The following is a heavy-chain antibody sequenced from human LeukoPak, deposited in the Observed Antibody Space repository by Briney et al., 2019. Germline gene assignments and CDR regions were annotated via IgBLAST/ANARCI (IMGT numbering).Heavy chain of an antibody. V-gene: IGHV4-59*01. CDR1: GGSIRGYY. J-gene: IGHJ6*03. D-gene: IGHD3-10*01. CDR2: IYSSGST. Sequence: SETLSLTCNVSGGSIRGYYWSWIRQPPGKGLEWIGYIYSSGSTNYNPSLKSRVTMSVDTSKSQFSLKVSSVTAADTAVYYCARVFDSGSQAYFYYMDVWGKGTTVTISS. CDR3: ARVFDSGSQAYFYYMDV.